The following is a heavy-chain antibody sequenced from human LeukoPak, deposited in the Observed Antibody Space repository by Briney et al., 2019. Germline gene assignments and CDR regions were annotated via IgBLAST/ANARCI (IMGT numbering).Heavy chain of an antibody. CDR2: ISYDGSNK. J-gene: IGHJ4*02. CDR3: AKDRVTMVRGVPDY. V-gene: IGHV3-30*18. CDR1: GFSFSSHG. Sequence: GGSLRLSCGACGFSFSSHGMHWARQATGRGLECVAGISYDGSNKYYADSVKGRFTISRDNSKNTLYLQMNSLRAEATAVYYCAKDRVTMVRGVPDYWGQGTLVAVSS. D-gene: IGHD3-10*01.